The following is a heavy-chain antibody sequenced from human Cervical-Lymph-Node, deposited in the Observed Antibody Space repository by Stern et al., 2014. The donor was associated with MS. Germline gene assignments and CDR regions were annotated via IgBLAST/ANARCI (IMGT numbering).Heavy chain of an antibody. D-gene: IGHD5-12*01. Sequence: VQLVESGPGLVQPSKTLSLTCTVSGGSISSGGYYWSWIRQHPGKGLEWIGYIYYSGSTYYNPSLKSLVTISVDTSKNQFSLKLSSVTAADTAVYYCARARWGYSGYDYWGQGTLVTVSS. CDR3: ARARWGYSGYDY. J-gene: IGHJ4*02. V-gene: IGHV4-31*01. CDR1: GGSISSGGYY. CDR2: IYYSGST.